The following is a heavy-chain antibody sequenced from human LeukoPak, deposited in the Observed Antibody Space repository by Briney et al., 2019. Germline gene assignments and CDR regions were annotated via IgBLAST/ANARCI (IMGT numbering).Heavy chain of an antibody. CDR2: ISGSGGST. Sequence: PGGSLRLSCAASGFTFSSYAMSWVRQAPGKGLEWVSAISGSGGSTYYADSVKGRFTISRDNSKNTLYLQMNSLRAEDTAVYYCVKISMVFGVVIISFGHFDYWGQGTLVTVSS. CDR3: VKISMVFGVVIISFGHFDY. D-gene: IGHD3-3*01. V-gene: IGHV3-23*01. CDR1: GFTFSSYA. J-gene: IGHJ4*02.